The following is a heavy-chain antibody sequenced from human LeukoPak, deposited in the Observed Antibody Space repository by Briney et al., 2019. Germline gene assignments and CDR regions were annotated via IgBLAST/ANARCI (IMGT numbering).Heavy chain of an antibody. D-gene: IGHD4-17*01. CDR3: ARDDYGDFTRRFDP. CDR1: GGSISTGTYY. Sequence: SETLSLTCTVSGGSISTGTYYWGWIRQPPGKGLEWIGSISYSGTTYFKPSLKSRATISVDTSKNQFSLKVSSVTAADTAVYYCARDDYGDFTRRFDPWGQGTLVTVSS. J-gene: IGHJ5*02. CDR2: ISYSGTT. V-gene: IGHV4-39*07.